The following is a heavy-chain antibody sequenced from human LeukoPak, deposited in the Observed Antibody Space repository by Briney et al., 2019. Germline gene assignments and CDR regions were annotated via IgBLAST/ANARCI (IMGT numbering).Heavy chain of an antibody. D-gene: IGHD3-22*01. CDR2: IIPILGIA. CDR1: GGTFSSYA. Sequence: SVKVSCRASGGTFSSYAISWVRQAPGQGLEWMGRIIPILGIANYAQKFQGRVTITADKSTSTAYMELSSLRSEDTAVYYCARGHDSSGYYYVYWGQGTLVTVSS. V-gene: IGHV1-69*04. J-gene: IGHJ4*02. CDR3: ARGHDSSGYYYVY.